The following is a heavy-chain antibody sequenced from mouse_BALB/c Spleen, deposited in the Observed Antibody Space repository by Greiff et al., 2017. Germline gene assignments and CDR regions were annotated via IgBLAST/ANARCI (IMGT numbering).Heavy chain of an antibody. CDR2: IDPYDSET. D-gene: IGHD1-1*01. Sequence: VKLMESGAELVKPGASVKLSCKASGYTFTEYIIHWVKQRSGQGLEWIGRIDPYDSETHYNQKFKDKAILTVDKSSSTAYMQLSSLTSEDSAVYYCARWGNYYGSSYAAMDYWGQGTSVTVSS. CDR1: GYTFTEYI. CDR3: ARWGNYYGSSYAAMDY. V-gene: IGHV1-69*02. J-gene: IGHJ4*01.